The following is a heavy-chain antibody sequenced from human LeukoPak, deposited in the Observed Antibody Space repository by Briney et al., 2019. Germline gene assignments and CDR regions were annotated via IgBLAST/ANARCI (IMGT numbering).Heavy chain of an antibody. CDR3: AREERPRPGGWFDP. CDR1: GGSISSGGYY. Sequence: SETLSLTCTVSGGSISSGGYYWSWIRQHPGKGLEWIGYIYYSGSTYYNPSLKSRVTISVDTSKNQFSLKLSSVTAADTAVYYCAREERPRPGGWFDPWGQGTLVTVSS. J-gene: IGHJ5*02. D-gene: IGHD1-1*01. CDR2: IYYSGST. V-gene: IGHV4-31*03.